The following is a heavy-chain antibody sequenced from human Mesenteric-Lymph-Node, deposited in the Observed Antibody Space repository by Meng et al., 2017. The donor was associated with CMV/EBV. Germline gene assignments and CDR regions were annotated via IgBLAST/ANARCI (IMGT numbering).Heavy chain of an antibody. CDR3: AGRYGYCSSTGCYNTVDY. CDR2: IYYSGST. J-gene: IGHJ4*02. D-gene: IGHD2-2*02. V-gene: IGHV4-39*07. Sequence: SETLSLTCTVSGGSISSSSYYWGWIRQPPGKGLEWIGSIYYSGSTYYNPSLKSRVTISVDTSKNQFSLKLSSVTAADTAVYYCAGRYGYCSSTGCYNTVDYWGQGTLVTVSS. CDR1: GGSISSSSYY.